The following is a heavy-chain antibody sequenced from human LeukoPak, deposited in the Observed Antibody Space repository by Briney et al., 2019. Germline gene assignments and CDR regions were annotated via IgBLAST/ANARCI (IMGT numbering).Heavy chain of an antibody. CDR2: IYYSGST. CDR3: ARVVGATEAFDI. CDR1: GGSISSYY. Sequence: NSSETLSLTCTVSGGSISSYYGSWIRQPPGRGLEWIGYIYYSGSTNYNPSLKSRVTISVDTSKNQFSLKVSSVSAADTAVYYCARVVGATEAFDIWGQGTMVTVSS. V-gene: IGHV4-59*01. J-gene: IGHJ3*02. D-gene: IGHD1-26*01.